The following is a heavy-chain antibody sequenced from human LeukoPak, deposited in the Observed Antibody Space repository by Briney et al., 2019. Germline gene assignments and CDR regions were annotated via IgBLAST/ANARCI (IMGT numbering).Heavy chain of an antibody. D-gene: IGHD6-13*01. CDR3: ARGYSSSWHYYFDY. V-gene: IGHV3-11*04. J-gene: IGHJ4*02. CDR1: GFTFSDYY. Sequence: GGSLRLSCAASGFTFSDYYMTWIRQAPGKGLEWVSYISSSGSTIYYADSVKGRFTISRDNSKNTLYLQMNSLRAEDTAVYYCARGYSSSWHYYFDYWGQGTLVTVSS. CDR2: ISSSGSTI.